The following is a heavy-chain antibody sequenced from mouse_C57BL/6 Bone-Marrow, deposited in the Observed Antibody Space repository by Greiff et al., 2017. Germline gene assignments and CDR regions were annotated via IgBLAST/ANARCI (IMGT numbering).Heavy chain of an antibody. CDR1: GYTFTSYW. J-gene: IGHJ2*01. Sequence: VQLQQSGAELVMPGASVKLSCKASGYTFTSYWMHWVKQRPGQGLEWIGEIDPSDSYTNYNQKFKGKSTLTVDKSSSTAYMQLSSLTSEDSAVYYCARNYYGSSYYFDYGGQGTTLTVSS. D-gene: IGHD1-1*01. CDR3: ARNYYGSSYYFDY. CDR2: IDPSDSYT. V-gene: IGHV1-69*01.